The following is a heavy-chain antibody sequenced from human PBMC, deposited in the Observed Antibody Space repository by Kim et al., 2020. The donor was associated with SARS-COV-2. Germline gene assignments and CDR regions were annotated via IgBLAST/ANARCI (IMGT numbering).Heavy chain of an antibody. CDR2: IGGSGART. J-gene: IGHJ3*01. CDR1: GFTFSSYA. V-gene: IGHV3-23*01. D-gene: IGHD3-10*01. Sequence: GGSLRLSCAASGFTFSSYAMSWVRQAPGKGLEWVSYIGGSGARTHYAGSVKGRCTISRDNSKNILYLQLDSLRAEDTAVYYCAKWHSGWGNHAFDLWGLGTLGTVSS. CDR3: AKWHSGWGNHAFDL.